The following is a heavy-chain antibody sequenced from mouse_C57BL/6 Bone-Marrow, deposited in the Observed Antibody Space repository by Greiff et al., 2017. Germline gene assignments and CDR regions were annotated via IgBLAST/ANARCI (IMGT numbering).Heavy chain of an antibody. CDR2: INPSSGYT. J-gene: IGHJ2*01. CDR3: ARRLRHFDY. Sequence: QVHVKQSGAELAKPGASVKLSCKASGYTFTSYWMHWVKQRPGQGLEWIGYINPSSGYTKYNQKFKDKATLTADKSSSTAYMQLSNLTYEDSAVYYCARRLRHFDYWGQGTTLTVSS. CDR1: GYTFTSYW. V-gene: IGHV1-7*01. D-gene: IGHD2-4*01.